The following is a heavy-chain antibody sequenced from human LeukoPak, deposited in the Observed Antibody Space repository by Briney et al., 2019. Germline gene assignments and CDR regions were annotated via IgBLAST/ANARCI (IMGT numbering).Heavy chain of an antibody. D-gene: IGHD3-9*01. Sequence: PGGSLRLSCAASGFTLSSYSMDWVRQALGKGLEWVSSISRSSSYIYYADSVKGRFTISRDNARNSLYLQMNSLRAEDTAVYYCARDHDILPDFYTSDPFDIWGQGTMVTVSS. V-gene: IGHV3-21*01. J-gene: IGHJ3*02. CDR2: ISRSSSYI. CDR1: GFTLSSYS. CDR3: ARDHDILPDFYTSDPFDI.